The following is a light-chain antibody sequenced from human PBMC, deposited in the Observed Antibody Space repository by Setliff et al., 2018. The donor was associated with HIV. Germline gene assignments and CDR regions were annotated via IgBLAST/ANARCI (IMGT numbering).Light chain of an antibody. CDR2: AAS. V-gene: IGKV1-9*01. J-gene: IGKJ1*01. CDR1: QAISRY. Sequence: DIQLTQSPSFLSASVGDRVTITCRASQAISRYVAWYQQKPGKAPKLLIYAASTLQAGAPSRFSGSGSGTEFTLTISSLQPDDFATYYCQQYDSQGTFGQGTKVDIK. CDR3: QQYDSQGT.